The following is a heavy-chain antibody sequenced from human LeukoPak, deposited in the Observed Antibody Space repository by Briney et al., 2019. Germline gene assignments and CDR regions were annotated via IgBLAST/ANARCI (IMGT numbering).Heavy chain of an antibody. CDR2: INEDGRGT. Sequence: GSLRLSCAASGFTFTDYYMSWIRQAPGQGLVWVSRINEDGRGTSYADSVKGRFTISKDDAKNTVYLQMNSLRAEDTAVYYCATVFEHWGQGTLVTVSS. V-gene: IGHV3-74*01. CDR1: GFTFTDYY. J-gene: IGHJ4*02. CDR3: ATVFEH.